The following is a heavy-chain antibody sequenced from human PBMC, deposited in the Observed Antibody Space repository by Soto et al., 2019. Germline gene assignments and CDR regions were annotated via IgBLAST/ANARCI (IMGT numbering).Heavy chain of an antibody. Sequence: ASVKVSCKASGLPFTTYYMHWVRQAPGQGLEWMGVINPSGDAKTYAQNFQGRVTMNKETSASTVYMELSSLRSEDTAVYYCARDWKLGYWGQGTLVAVSS. CDR2: INPSGDAK. V-gene: IGHV1-46*01. CDR1: GLPFTTYY. CDR3: ARDWKLGY. D-gene: IGHD3-16*01. J-gene: IGHJ4*02.